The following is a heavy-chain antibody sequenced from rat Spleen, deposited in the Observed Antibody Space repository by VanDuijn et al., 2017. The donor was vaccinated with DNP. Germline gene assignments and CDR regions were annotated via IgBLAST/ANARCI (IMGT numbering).Heavy chain of an antibody. CDR1: GFTFKNYW. V-gene: IGHV5-31*01. J-gene: IGHJ2*01. CDR2: IPYSGGTT. D-gene: IGHD1-4*01. CDR3: ASIIAGIGYFDY. Sequence: EVQLVESGGDLVQPGRSLKLSCVASGFTFKNYWMAWIRQVPGRRMEWVASIPYSGGTTYYPDSVKGRFTISRDNAKSTLYLQMDSLRSDDTATYHCASIIAGIGYFDYWGQGVMVTVSS.